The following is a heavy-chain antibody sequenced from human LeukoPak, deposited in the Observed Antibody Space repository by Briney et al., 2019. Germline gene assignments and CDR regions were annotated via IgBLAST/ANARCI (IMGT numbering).Heavy chain of an antibody. CDR3: AKEYSGYDFDY. CDR2: TSGSGGNT. J-gene: IGHJ4*02. V-gene: IGHV3-23*01. D-gene: IGHD5-12*01. CDR1: GFTLRSYD. Sequence: GGSLRLSCAASGFTLRSYDMSWVRQAPGKGLEWVAATSGSGGNTYYADSVKGRFTISRDNSKNTLYLQVNSLRAEDTAVYYCAKEYSGYDFDYWGQGTLVTVSS.